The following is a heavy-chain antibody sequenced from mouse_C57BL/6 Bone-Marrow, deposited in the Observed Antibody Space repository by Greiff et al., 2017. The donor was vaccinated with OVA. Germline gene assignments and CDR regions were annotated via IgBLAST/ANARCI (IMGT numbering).Heavy chain of an antibody. CDR3: ARGRVPTWYFDV. D-gene: IGHD5-1*01. J-gene: IGHJ1*03. Sequence: QVQLQQSGPELVKPGASVKISCKASGYAFSSSWMNWVKQRPGQGLEWIGRIYPGDGGTNYNGKFKGKATLTADKSSSTAYMQLSSLTSEDSAVYVCARGRVPTWYFDVWGTGTTVTVSS. V-gene: IGHV1-82*01. CDR1: GYAFSSSW. CDR2: IYPGDGGT.